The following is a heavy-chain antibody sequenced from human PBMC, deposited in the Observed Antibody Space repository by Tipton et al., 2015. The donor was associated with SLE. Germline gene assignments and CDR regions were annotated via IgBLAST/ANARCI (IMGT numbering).Heavy chain of an antibody. D-gene: IGHD3-10*01. Sequence: QLVQSGAEVKKPGASVKVSCKASGYTFTGFGISWLRQAPGQGLECMGWISTYNGDTNYAQKFQGRVTITADESTSTAYMELSSLRSEDTAVYYCAKSRLGFREEFLDYWGQGTLVTVSS. J-gene: IGHJ4*02. CDR3: AKSRLGFREEFLDY. CDR2: ISTYNGDT. V-gene: IGHV1-18*01. CDR1: GYTFTGFG.